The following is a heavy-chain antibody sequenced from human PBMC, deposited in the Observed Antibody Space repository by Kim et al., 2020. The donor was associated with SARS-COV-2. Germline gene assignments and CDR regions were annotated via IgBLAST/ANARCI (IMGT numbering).Heavy chain of an antibody. CDR3: AKGSYGSGSYYFDY. Sequence: ADSANGPFTISRDKSKITLNLQMNSLRAEDTAVYYCAKGSYGSGSYYFDYWGQSTLVTVSS. V-gene: IGHV3-23*01. D-gene: IGHD3-10*01. J-gene: IGHJ4*02.